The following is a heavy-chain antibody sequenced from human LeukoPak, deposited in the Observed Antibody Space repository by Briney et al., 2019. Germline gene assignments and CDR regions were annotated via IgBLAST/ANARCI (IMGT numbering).Heavy chain of an antibody. D-gene: IGHD4-17*01. J-gene: IGHJ4*02. CDR3: ARGTVTTTYFDY. Sequence: PSETLSLTCTVSGGSISNYYWSWVRQPPGKGLEWIGYIYYSGSTNYNPSLKSRVTMSVDTSKNQFSLKLSSVTAADTAVYYCARGTVTTTYFDYWGQGTLVTVSS. V-gene: IGHV4-59*01. CDR2: IYYSGST. CDR1: GGSISNYY.